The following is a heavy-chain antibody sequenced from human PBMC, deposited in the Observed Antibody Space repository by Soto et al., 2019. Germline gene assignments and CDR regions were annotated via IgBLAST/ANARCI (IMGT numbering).Heavy chain of an antibody. Sequence: SVKVSCKASGGTFSSYAISWVRQAPGQGLEWMGGIIPIFGTANYAQKFQGRVTITADESTSTAYMELSSLRSEDTAVYYCASSGSSSAAYYHYGMDIWGQGTTVTVSS. CDR2: IIPIFGTA. J-gene: IGHJ6*02. CDR1: GGTFSSYA. D-gene: IGHD3-10*01. CDR3: ASSGSSSAAYYHYGMDI. V-gene: IGHV1-69*13.